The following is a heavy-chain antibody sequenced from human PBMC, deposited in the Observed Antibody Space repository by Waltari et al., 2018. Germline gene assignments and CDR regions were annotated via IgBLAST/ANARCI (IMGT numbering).Heavy chain of an antibody. CDR1: GFTFCDYA. J-gene: IGHJ1*01. Sequence: EVQLVESGGGLVQPGRSLRLSCAASGFTFCDYAMSWVRQAPGKGLEWVGLIRGKVYGETTEYATSVKGRFTISRDDSKSIAYLQMNSLRTEDTAVYYCIRERSGYFQHWGQGTLVTVSS. V-gene: IGHV3-49*04. CDR2: IRGKVYGETT. CDR3: IRERSGYFQH.